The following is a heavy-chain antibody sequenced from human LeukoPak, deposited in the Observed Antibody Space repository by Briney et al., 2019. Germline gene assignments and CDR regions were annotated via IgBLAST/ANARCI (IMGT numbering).Heavy chain of an antibody. CDR2: IYFSGST. CDR1: GGSISSGDYY. J-gene: IGHJ4*02. Sequence: SETLSLTCTVSGGSISSGDYYWSWIRPPPGEGLEWIGYIYFSGSTYYNPSLKGRVTISVDTSKNHFSRRVSSLTHAQPPVYVCAGGYNYGSSDYGGQGTLVTVSS. V-gene: IGHV4-30-4*08. CDR3: AGGYNYGSSDY. D-gene: IGHD5-18*01.